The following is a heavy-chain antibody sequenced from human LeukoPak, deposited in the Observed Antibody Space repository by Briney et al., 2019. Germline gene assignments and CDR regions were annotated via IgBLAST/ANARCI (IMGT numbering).Heavy chain of an antibody. Sequence: GGSLRLSCAASGFPFSSYAMSWVRQAAGKGLEWVSGLSGSGTSTYYADSVKGRFTISRDNSKNTLYLQMNTLRAEDTAVYYCAREIYYDSSGYDENYFDYWGQGTLVTVSS. D-gene: IGHD3-22*01. J-gene: IGHJ4*02. CDR2: LSGSGTST. V-gene: IGHV3-23*01. CDR1: GFPFSSYA. CDR3: AREIYYDSSGYDENYFDY.